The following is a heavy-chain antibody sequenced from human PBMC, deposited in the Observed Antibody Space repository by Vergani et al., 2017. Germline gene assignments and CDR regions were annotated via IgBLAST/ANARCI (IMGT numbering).Heavy chain of an antibody. CDR3: ARVGTSSTRDYFDY. J-gene: IGHJ4*02. D-gene: IGHD2-2*01. Sequence: QVQLVQSGAEVKKPGASVTVSCKASGYTFTDYFMHWVRQAPGQGLEWMGWINPNSGGTNYAQKFQGRVTMTRDTSISTAYMELSNLRSDDTAVYYCARVGTSSTRDYFDYWGQGTLVTVSS. CDR2: INPNSGGT. CDR1: GYTFTDYF. V-gene: IGHV1-2*02.